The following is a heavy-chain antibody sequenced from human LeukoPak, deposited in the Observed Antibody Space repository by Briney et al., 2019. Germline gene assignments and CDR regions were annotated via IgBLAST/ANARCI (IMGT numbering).Heavy chain of an antibody. CDR3: ARAATMVRDSSMDV. CDR2: ISYDGSNK. D-gene: IGHD3-10*01. V-gene: IGHV3-30*04. J-gene: IGHJ6*03. CDR1: GFTFSSYA. Sequence: LPGRSLRLSCAASGFTFSSYAMHWVRQAPGKGLEWVAVISYDGSNKYYADSVKGRFTISRDNSKNTLYLQMNSLRAEDTAVYYCARAATMVRDSSMDVWGKGTTVTVSS.